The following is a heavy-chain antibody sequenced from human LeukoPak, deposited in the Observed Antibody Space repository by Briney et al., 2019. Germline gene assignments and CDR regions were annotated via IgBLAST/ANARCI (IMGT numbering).Heavy chain of an antibody. CDR1: GGSISSGGHY. J-gene: IGHJ4*02. V-gene: IGHV4-31*03. CDR2: MSYSGTP. Sequence: SETLSLTCTVSGGSISSGGHYWNWIRQHPGKGLEWIGHMSYSGTPYYNPSLKSRVAISGDTSKNQFSLKLSSVTAADTAVYYCGRDLYGGTYVDSRGQGTLVTVSS. D-gene: IGHD2-2*02. CDR3: GRDLYGGTYVDS.